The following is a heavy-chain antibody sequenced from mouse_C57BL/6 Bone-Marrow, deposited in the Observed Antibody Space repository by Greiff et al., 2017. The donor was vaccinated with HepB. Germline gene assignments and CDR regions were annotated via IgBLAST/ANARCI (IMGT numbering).Heavy chain of an antibody. CDR1: GYTFTDYY. Sequence: VQLQQSGPELVKPGASVKISCKASGYTFTDYYMNWVKQSHGKSLEWIGDINPNNGGTSYNQKFKGKATLTVDKSSSTAYMELRSLTSEDSAVYDCARSRWLLPYYFDYWGQGTTLTVSS. D-gene: IGHD2-3*01. V-gene: IGHV1-26*01. J-gene: IGHJ2*01. CDR2: INPNNGGT. CDR3: ARSRWLLPYYFDY.